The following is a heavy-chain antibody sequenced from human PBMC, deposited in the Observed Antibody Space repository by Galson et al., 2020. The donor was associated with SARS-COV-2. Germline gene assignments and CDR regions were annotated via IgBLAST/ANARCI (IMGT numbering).Heavy chain of an antibody. CDR2: ISAYNGNT. CDR1: GYTFTSYG. Sequence: ASVKVSCKASGYTFTSYGISWVRQAPGQGLEWMGWISAYNGNTNYAQKLQGRVTMTTDTSTSTAYMELRSLRSDDTAVYYCARGGSSGWYGYYYYYGMGVWSQGTTVTVSS. D-gene: IGHD6-19*01. CDR3: ARGGSSGWYGYYYYYGMGV. J-gene: IGHJ6*02. V-gene: IGHV1-18*01.